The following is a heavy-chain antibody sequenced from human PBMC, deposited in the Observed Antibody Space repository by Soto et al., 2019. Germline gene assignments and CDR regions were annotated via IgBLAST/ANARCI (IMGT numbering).Heavy chain of an antibody. V-gene: IGHV3-30*18. Sequence: QVHLVESGGGVVQPGRSLTLSCAASGFTFTNYAMHWVRQAPGKGLEWVSIISFDGNFKYYGDSVKGRVTISRDDSKNTVSLQMNSLTPEDTALYYCAKGGDRSIPFDDWGQGTLVIVSS. J-gene: IGHJ4*02. CDR1: GFTFTNYA. CDR3: AKGGDRSIPFDD. CDR2: ISFDGNFK. D-gene: IGHD3-3*02.